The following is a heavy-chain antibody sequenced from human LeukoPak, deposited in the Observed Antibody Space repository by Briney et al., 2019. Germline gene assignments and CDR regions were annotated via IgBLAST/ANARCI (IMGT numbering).Heavy chain of an antibody. CDR3: ARQKGRSSWYEAHPYYYCGMDV. CDR2: IYYSGST. J-gene: IGHJ6*02. D-gene: IGHD6-13*01. Sequence: SETLSLTCTVSGGSISSYYWSWIRQPPGKGLEWIGYIYYSGSTNYNPSLRSRVTISVDTSKNQFSLKLSSVTAADTAVYYCARQKGRSSWYEAHPYYYCGMDVWGQGTTVTVSS. V-gene: IGHV4-59*08. CDR1: GGSISSYY.